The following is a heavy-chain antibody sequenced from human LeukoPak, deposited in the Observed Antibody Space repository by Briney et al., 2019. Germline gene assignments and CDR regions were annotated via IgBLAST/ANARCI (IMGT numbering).Heavy chain of an antibody. Sequence: GGSLRLSCAASGFTFSTFDMHWVRQRTGEGLEWVSAIGSGGDIYYADSVKGRFTISRENAKNSLFLQMNSLRDGDTAVYYCAREKMASGSFDALDIWGQGTMVTVSS. J-gene: IGHJ3*02. CDR3: AREKMASGSFDALDI. CDR2: IGSGGDI. V-gene: IGHV3-13*01. D-gene: IGHD3-10*01. CDR1: GFTFSTFD.